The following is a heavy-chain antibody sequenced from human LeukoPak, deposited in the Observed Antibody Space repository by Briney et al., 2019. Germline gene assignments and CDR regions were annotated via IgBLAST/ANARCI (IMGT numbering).Heavy chain of an antibody. Sequence: PGGSLRLSCVASGLTFSDYWMHWVRQAPGKGLVWVSRVNSDGSSTRYADSVKGRFTISRDDAKNTLYLQMNSLRAEDTAVYYCARAQVGVEQWLVRESDYWGQGTLVTVSS. D-gene: IGHD6-19*01. V-gene: IGHV3-74*01. CDR1: GLTFSDYW. CDR3: ARAQVGVEQWLVRESDY. J-gene: IGHJ4*02. CDR2: VNSDGSST.